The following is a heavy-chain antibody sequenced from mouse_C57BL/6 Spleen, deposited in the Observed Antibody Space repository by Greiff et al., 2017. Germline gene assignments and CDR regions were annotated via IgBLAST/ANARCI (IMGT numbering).Heavy chain of an antibody. CDR1: GYAFSSSW. CDR3: AYSNYAMDY. J-gene: IGHJ4*01. D-gene: IGHD2-5*01. V-gene: IGHV1-82*01. Sequence: QVQLQQSGPELVKPGASVKISCKASGYAFSSSWINWVKQRPGKGLEWIGRIYPGDGDTNYNGKFKGKATLTADKSSSTAYMQLSSLTSEDSAVYFCAYSNYAMDYWGQGTSVTVSS. CDR2: IYPGDGDT.